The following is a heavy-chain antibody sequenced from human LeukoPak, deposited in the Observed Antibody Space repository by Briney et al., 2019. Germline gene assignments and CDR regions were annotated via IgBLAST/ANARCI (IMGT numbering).Heavy chain of an antibody. CDR2: ISSSVNI. CDR1: GFTFSSYI. CDR3: ARGSDYDFWSGPTMDV. D-gene: IGHD3-3*01. V-gene: IGHV3-21*01. J-gene: IGHJ6*03. Sequence: PGGSLRLSCAASGFTFSSYIMNWVRQVPGKGLEWVSSISSSVNIYYADSVKGRFTIFRDNAKNSQYLQMNSLRAEDTAVYYCARGSDYDFWSGPTMDVWGKGTTVTVSS.